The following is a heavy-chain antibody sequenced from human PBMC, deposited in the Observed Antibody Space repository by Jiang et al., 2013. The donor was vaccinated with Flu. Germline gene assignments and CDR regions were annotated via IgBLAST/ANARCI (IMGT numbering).Heavy chain of an antibody. J-gene: IGHJ5*02. CDR3: ARGHVDIVATMFDP. CDR1: GGIISSYY. V-gene: IGHV4-59*01. D-gene: IGHD5-12*01. CDR2: IYYSGSA. Sequence: KPSETLSLTCSVSGGIISSYYWSWIRQPPGKGLEWIGYIYYSGSAYYNPSLKSRVTISVDTSKNEFSLNLSSVTAADTALYYCARGHVDIVATMFDPWGQGTLVTVSS.